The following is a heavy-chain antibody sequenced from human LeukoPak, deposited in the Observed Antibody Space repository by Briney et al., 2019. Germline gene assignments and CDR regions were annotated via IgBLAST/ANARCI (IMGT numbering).Heavy chain of an antibody. V-gene: IGHV4-34*01. J-gene: IGHJ4*02. D-gene: IGHD1-26*01. CDR2: INHSGST. CDR1: GGSFSGYY. Sequence: NPSETLSLTCAVYGGSFSGYYWSWIRQPPGKGLEWIGEINHSGSTNYNPSLKSRVTISVDTSKNQFPLKLSSVTAADTAVYYCARGKRALDYWGQGTLVTVSS. CDR3: ARGKRALDY.